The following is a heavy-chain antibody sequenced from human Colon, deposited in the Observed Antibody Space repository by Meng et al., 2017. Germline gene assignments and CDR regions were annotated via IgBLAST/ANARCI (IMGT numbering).Heavy chain of an antibody. V-gene: IGHV1-18*04. Sequence: ASVKVSCKASGYRFLSYGVTWVRQAPGQGLEWIGWINSNNGHTGYAPNLQDRVTLTTDTSTDTAYMELRSLRSDDTAVYYCARGSSSSDYWGQGTLVTVSS. D-gene: IGHD6-6*01. CDR2: INSNNGHT. J-gene: IGHJ4*02. CDR3: ARGSSSSDY. CDR1: GYRFLSYG.